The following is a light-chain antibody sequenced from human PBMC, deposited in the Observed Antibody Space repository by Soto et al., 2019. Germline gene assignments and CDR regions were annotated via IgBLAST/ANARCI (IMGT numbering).Light chain of an antibody. CDR3: QQYYSTHPS. J-gene: IGKJ1*01. Sequence: DIVMTQSPDSLAVSPGERATINCKSSQSVLYSSHNKNYLAWYQQKPGQPPKLLIYWASTRESGVTDRFSGSGSGTDFTLTISSLQAEDVAVYYCQQYYSTHPSFGQGTKVEIK. CDR2: WAS. CDR1: QSVLYSSHNKNY. V-gene: IGKV4-1*01.